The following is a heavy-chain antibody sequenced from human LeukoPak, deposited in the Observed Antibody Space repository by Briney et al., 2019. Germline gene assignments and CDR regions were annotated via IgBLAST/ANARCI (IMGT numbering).Heavy chain of an antibody. CDR2: IYHSGST. Sequence: SETLSLTCAVSGGSISDSNWWSWVRQPPGKGLEWIGEIYHSGSTNYNPSLKSRVTISVDTSKNQFSLKLSSVTAADTAVYYCARDARDYGDYDASSFSLDYWGQGTLVPVSS. D-gene: IGHD4-17*01. V-gene: IGHV4-4*02. J-gene: IGHJ4*02. CDR1: GGSISDSNW. CDR3: ARDARDYGDYDASSFSLDY.